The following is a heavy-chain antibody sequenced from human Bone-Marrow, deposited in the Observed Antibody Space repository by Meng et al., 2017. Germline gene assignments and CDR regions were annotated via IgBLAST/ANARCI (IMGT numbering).Heavy chain of an antibody. J-gene: IGHJ4*02. CDR3: ASFDHIPRRNYFDY. CDR1: GGSMSSGNCY. Sequence: QVQLQESGPGLVEPSQTLSLTCPVSGGSMSSGNCYWSWIRQPPGKGLEWIGYIHHSGSAYYNPSLKSRVSISVDTSKNQFSLNLNSMTAADTAVYYCASFDHIPRRNYFDYWGQGTLVTVSS. D-gene: IGHD2-21*01. CDR2: IHHSGSA. V-gene: IGHV4-30-4*01.